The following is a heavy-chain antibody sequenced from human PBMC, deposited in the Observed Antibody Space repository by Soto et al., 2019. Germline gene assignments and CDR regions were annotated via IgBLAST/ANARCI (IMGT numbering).Heavy chain of an antibody. CDR2: IYDDGTT. D-gene: IGHD2-2*01. Sequence: PSETLSLTCSVSVGSISSYLRSWLRQRPGKGLEWIGYIYDDGTTDYNPSLKSRVTILLDMSKNQFSLKLSSVTAADTAVYYCVSSRSAIYGDALDVWGQGTTVTVSS. CDR1: VGSISSYL. J-gene: IGHJ3*01. CDR3: VSSRSAIYGDALDV. V-gene: IGHV4-59*03.